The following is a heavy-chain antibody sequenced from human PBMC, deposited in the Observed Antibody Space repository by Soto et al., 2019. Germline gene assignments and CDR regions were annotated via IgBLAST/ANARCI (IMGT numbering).Heavy chain of an antibody. CDR1: GYSFTSYW. V-gene: IGHV5-51*01. J-gene: IGHJ6*02. CDR3: AGGGVRGVITRTRDYYGMDF. D-gene: IGHD3-10*01. Sequence: GESLKISCKGSGYSFTSYWIGWVRQMPGKGLECMGIIYPGDSDTRYSPSFQGQVTISADRSISTAYLQWSSLKASDTAMYYCAGGGVRGVITRTRDYYGMDFSGQGTTVTGSS. CDR2: IYPGDSDT.